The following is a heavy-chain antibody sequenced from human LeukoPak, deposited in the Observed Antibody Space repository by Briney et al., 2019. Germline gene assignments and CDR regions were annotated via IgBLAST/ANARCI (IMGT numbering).Heavy chain of an antibody. V-gene: IGHV3-66*01. J-gene: IGHJ2*01. CDR2: IYSGGST. CDR1: GFIASSNY. D-gene: IGHD4-11*01. CDR3: ARCPVTTHWYFDL. Sequence: RGSLRLSCAASGFIASSNYMSWVRHAPGKGLEWVSVIYSGGSTYYADSVKGRFTISRDNSKNTLYLQMNSLRAEDTAVYYCARCPVTTHWYFDLWGRGTLVTVSS.